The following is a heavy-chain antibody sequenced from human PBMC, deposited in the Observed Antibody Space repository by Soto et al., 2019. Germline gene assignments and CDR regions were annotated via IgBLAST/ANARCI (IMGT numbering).Heavy chain of an antibody. Sequence: QVQLVQSGAEVKKPGASVKVSCKASGYTFTSYGISCVRQAPGQGLGWWGWLSAYTGNTNNAQKLPGRVTMTTDTSTSTAYTELRSLRSDDTAVYYSARDRPLQAPRWSKYDAFDIWGQGTMVTVSS. V-gene: IGHV1-18*01. J-gene: IGHJ3*02. D-gene: IGHD2-15*01. CDR3: ARDRPLQAPRWSKYDAFDI. CDR2: LSAYTGNT. CDR1: GYTFTSYG.